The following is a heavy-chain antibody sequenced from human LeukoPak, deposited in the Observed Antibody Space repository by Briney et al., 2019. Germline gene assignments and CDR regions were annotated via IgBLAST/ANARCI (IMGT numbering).Heavy chain of an antibody. Sequence: SETLSLTCTVSGGSISSSSYSWGWIRQPPGKGLEWIGSIYYSGSTYYNPSLKSRVTISVDTSKNQFSLKLSSVTAADTAVYYCARVKVGAKPGFYYFDYWGQGTLVTVSS. CDR3: ARVKVGAKPGFYYFDY. D-gene: IGHD1-26*01. CDR2: IYYSGST. V-gene: IGHV4-39*07. CDR1: GGSISSSSYS. J-gene: IGHJ4*02.